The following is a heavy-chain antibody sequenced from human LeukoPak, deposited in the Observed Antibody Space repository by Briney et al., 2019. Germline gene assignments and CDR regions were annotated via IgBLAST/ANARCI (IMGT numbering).Heavy chain of an antibody. CDR1: GGTFSSYA. CDR3: ARVVSAVLRFLEWSAPFDP. Sequence: SVKVSCKASGGTFSSYAISWVRQAPGQGLEWMGGIIPIFGTANYAQKFQGRVTITADESTSTPYMELSSLRSEDTAVYYCARVVSAVLRFLEWSAPFDPWGQGTLVTVSS. V-gene: IGHV1-69*13. CDR2: IIPIFGTA. D-gene: IGHD3-3*01. J-gene: IGHJ5*02.